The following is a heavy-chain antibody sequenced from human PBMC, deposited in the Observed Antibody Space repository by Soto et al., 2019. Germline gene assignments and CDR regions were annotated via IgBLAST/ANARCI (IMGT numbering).Heavy chain of an antibody. CDR1: GFTFSSYA. V-gene: IGHV3-30-3*01. J-gene: IGHJ6*02. CDR3: ARGGATRAGRGYCYGMDV. Sequence: QVQLVESGGGVVQPGRSLRLSCAASGFTFSSYAIHWVRQAPGKGLEWVAVISSAGNSEYYGDSVRGRFSISRDNSKNTVYRQMNSLKTEDTAVYYCARGGATRAGRGYCYGMDVWGQGATVTVSS. D-gene: IGHD6-6*01. CDR2: ISSAGNSE.